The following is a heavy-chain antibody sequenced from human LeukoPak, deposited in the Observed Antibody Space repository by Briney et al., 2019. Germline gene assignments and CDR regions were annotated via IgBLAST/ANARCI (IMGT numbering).Heavy chain of an antibody. D-gene: IGHD6-19*01. CDR1: GFTFSSFG. Sequence: GGSLRLSCAASGFTFSSFGMQWVRQAPGKGLAWVAFIRFDGSNKYYEDSVKGRFTISRDDSKNTLYLQMNSLRAEDTAVYYCAKGRPVAGASGKGYFDYWGQGTLVTVSS. CDR2: IRFDGSNK. V-gene: IGHV3-30*02. CDR3: AKGRPVAGASGKGYFDY. J-gene: IGHJ4*02.